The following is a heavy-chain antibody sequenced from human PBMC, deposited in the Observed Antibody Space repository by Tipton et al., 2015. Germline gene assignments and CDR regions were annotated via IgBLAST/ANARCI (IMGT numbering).Heavy chain of an antibody. V-gene: IGHV1-69*01. CDR2: IIPIFGTT. CDR3: ARDRGIAAAGASLPFDF. Sequence: QVQLVQSGAEVKKPGSSVRVSCKASGGPFSNSAFSWVRQAPGQGLEWMGGIIPIFGTTKYTQKFQGRIMITADVTTSTVYMEVSSLRSADTAVYYCARDRGIAAAGASLPFDFWGQGTLVTVSS. J-gene: IGHJ4*02. D-gene: IGHD6-13*01. CDR1: GGPFSNSA.